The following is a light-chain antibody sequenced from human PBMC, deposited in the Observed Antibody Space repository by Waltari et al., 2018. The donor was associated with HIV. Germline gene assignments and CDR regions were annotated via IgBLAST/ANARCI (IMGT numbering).Light chain of an antibody. V-gene: IGLV2-14*01. CDR1: SSDVGGYNY. J-gene: IGLJ2*01. CDR2: DVS. CDR3: SSYTSSSTFV. Sequence: QSALTQPASVSGSPGQSITISCTGTSSDVGGYNYVSWYQQHPGKAPKLMIYDVSNRPSGVSNRFSGSKSGTTASLTISGLQAEDEADYYCSSYTSSSTFVFGGGTKLTVL.